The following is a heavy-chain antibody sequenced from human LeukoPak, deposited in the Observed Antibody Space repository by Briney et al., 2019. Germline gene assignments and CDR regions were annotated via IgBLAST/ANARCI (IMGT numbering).Heavy chain of an antibody. D-gene: IGHD3-3*01. CDR3: ARSVWSDQFWSPFNWFDP. Sequence: SETLSLTCTVSGGSISSSSYYWGWIRQPPGKGLEWIGSIYYSGSTYYNPSLKSRVTISVDTSKNQFSLKLSSVTAADTAVYYCARSVWSDQFWSPFNWFDPWGQGTLVTVSS. V-gene: IGHV4-39*01. J-gene: IGHJ5*02. CDR2: IYYSGST. CDR1: GGSISSSSYY.